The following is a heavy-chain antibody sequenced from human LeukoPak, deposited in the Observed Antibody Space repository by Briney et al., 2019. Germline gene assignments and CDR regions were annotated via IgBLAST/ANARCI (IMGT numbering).Heavy chain of an antibody. CDR2: ISGSGGST. J-gene: IGHJ4*02. V-gene: IGHV3-23*01. Sequence: GGTLRLSCAASGFTFSSYGMSWVRQAPGKGLEWVSAISGSGGSTYYADSVKGRFTISRDNAKNSLYLQMNSLRAEDTAVYYCARDLGYSYGYGGDYWGQGTLVTVSS. CDR1: GFTFSSYG. D-gene: IGHD5-18*01. CDR3: ARDLGYSYGYGGDY.